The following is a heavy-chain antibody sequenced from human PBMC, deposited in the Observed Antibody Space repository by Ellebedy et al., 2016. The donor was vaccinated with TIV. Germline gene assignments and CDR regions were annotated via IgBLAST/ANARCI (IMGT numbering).Heavy chain of an antibody. CDR3: AKAYDSSGHTNWYFDL. J-gene: IGHJ2*01. CDR1: GFRFRSYG. Sequence: GESLKISCVGSGFRFRSYGIHWVRQVPGKGLEWVAVIWFDGSKTYYADSVKGRFTISRDDSKNTVYLQMNSLRAEDTAVYYCAKAYDSSGHTNWYFDLWGRGTLVTVSS. D-gene: IGHD3-22*01. V-gene: IGHV3-33*06. CDR2: IWFDGSKT.